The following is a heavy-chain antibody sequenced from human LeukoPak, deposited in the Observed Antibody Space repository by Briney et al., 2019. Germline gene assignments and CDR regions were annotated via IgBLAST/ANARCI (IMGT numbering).Heavy chain of an antibody. CDR2: INPNSGGT. CDR1: GYTFTGYY. Sequence: ASVKVSCKASGYTFTGYYMHWVRQAPGQGLEWMGWINPNSGGTNYAQKFQGRVTMTRDTSISTAYMELSSLRSEDTAVYYCARGYSILLWFGDMAFDIWGQGTMVTVSS. D-gene: IGHD3-10*01. V-gene: IGHV1-2*02. J-gene: IGHJ3*02. CDR3: ARGYSILLWFGDMAFDI.